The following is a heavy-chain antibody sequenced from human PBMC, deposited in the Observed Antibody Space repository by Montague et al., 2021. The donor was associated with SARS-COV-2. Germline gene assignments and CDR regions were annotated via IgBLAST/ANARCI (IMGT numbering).Heavy chain of an antibody. CDR1: GFTFSSYA. V-gene: IGHV3-30*04. CDR2: ISYDGTNE. Sequence: SLRLSCAASGFTFSSYAMHWVRQAPGKGLEWVAVISYDGTNEYYADSVKGRFTISRDNSKNTLYLQMNSLRAEDTAVYYCAREGITAGGKDFDYWGQGTLVTVSS. J-gene: IGHJ4*02. D-gene: IGHD6-13*01. CDR3: AREGITAGGKDFDY.